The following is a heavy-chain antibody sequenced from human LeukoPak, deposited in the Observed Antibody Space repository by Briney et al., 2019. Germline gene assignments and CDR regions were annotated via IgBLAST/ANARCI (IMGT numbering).Heavy chain of an antibody. Sequence: GSLRLSCAAPGFTFINYASTWVRQTPGKGLEWVSPIRGSNPGSYHAGAVKGRFTIYRDSSKNTLHLQMNSRRAEDTAIYYCAKASLGHCSGAFCYHFDYWGQGTLVTVSS. V-gene: IGHV3-23*01. CDR1: GFTFINYA. D-gene: IGHD2-15*01. CDR3: AKASLGHCSGAFCYHFDY. CDR2: IRGSNPGS. J-gene: IGHJ4*02.